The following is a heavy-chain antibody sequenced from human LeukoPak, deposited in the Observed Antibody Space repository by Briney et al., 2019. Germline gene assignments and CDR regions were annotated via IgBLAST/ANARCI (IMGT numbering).Heavy chain of an antibody. D-gene: IGHD2-2*01. Sequence: GGSLRLSCAASGFTFDDYGMSWVRQAPGKGLEWVSGINWNGGSTGYADSVKGRFTISRDNAKNSLYLQMNSLRAEDTALYYCARDLIYCSSTSCPADYWGQGTLVTVSS. CDR2: INWNGGST. CDR3: ARDLIYCSSTSCPADY. CDR1: GFTFDDYG. J-gene: IGHJ4*02. V-gene: IGHV3-20*04.